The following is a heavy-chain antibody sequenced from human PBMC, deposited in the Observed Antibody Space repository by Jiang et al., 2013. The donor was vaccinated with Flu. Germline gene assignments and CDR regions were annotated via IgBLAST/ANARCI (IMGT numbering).Heavy chain of an antibody. V-gene: IGHV1-2*02. Sequence: CKASGYTFTGYYMHWVRQAPGQGLEWMGWINPNSGGTNYAQKFQGRVTMTRDTSISTAYMELGRLRSDDTAVYYCASGSDGDYVLDYWGQGTLVTVSS. CDR3: ASGSDGDYVLDY. D-gene: IGHD4-17*01. CDR1: GYTFTGYY. CDR2: INPNSGGT. J-gene: IGHJ4*02.